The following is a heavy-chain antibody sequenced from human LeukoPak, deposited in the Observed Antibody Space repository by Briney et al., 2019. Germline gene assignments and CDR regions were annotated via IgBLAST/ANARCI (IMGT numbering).Heavy chain of an antibody. CDR1: GGSISSRSYY. Sequence: PSETLSLTCTVSGGSISSRSYYWGWIRQPPGKGLEWIGSIYYSGTTYYNPSLRSRVTISVDTSKNQFSLKLSSVTAADTAVYYCARHRNEYDYGDYQVIDYWGQGTLVTVSS. CDR2: IYYSGTT. CDR3: ARHRNEYDYGDYQVIDY. V-gene: IGHV4-39*01. D-gene: IGHD4-17*01. J-gene: IGHJ4*02.